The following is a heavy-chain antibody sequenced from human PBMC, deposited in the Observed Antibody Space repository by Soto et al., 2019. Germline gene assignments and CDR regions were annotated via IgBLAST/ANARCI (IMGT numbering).Heavy chain of an antibody. Sequence: QDQLVQSGVEVKKPGASVKVSCKASGYSFTNYGITWVRQAPGQGFEWMGWISAYNGNTNYAQKLQGRVTMTTDASTSAAYLELRSLRSDATAVYYCARDRGVAPPVAGNIHYDDYMDVWGKGTTVTVSS. J-gene: IGHJ6*03. CDR1: GYSFTNYG. V-gene: IGHV1-18*01. CDR2: ISAYNGNT. D-gene: IGHD6-19*01. CDR3: ARDRGVAPPVAGNIHYDDYMDV.